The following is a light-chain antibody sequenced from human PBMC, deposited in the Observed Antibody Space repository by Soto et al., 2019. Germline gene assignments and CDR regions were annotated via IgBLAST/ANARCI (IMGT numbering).Light chain of an antibody. V-gene: IGLV2-8*01. CDR3: SSYAGSSNV. CDR2: EVN. J-gene: IGLJ1*01. Sequence: VLTQPPSASGSPGQSVAISCTGTSSDVGGYNYVSWYQQHPGKAPKLMIYEVNKRPSGVPDRFSGSKSGNTASLTVSGLQAEDEADYYCSSYAGSSNVFGTGTKVTV. CDR1: SSDVGGYNY.